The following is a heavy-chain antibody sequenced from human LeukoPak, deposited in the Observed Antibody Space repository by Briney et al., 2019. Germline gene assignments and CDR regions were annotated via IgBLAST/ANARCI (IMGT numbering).Heavy chain of an antibody. J-gene: IGHJ4*02. CDR3: ARVRYSYGADYFDY. CDR2: ISGYNGKT. V-gene: IGHV1-18*01. CDR1: GYTFTSYG. Sequence: ASVKVSCKASGYTFTSYGISWVRQAPGQGLEWMGWISGYNGKTHYAQKLQGRVTMTTDTSTSTAYMELRSLRSDDTAVYYCARVRYSYGADYFDYWGQGTLVTVSS. D-gene: IGHD5-18*01.